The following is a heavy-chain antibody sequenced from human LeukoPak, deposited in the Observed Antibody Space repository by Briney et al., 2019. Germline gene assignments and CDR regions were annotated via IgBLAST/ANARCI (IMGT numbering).Heavy chain of an antibody. D-gene: IGHD3-22*01. V-gene: IGHV3-15*01. Sequence: GGSLRLSCAASGFTFSNAWMSWVRQAPGKGLEWVGRIKSKTDGGTTDYAAPVKGRFTISRDDSKNTLYLQMNSLKTEDTAVYYCVVITRGDAFDIRGQGTMVTVSS. CDR3: VVITRGDAFDI. CDR2: IKSKTDGGTT. J-gene: IGHJ3*02. CDR1: GFTFSNAW.